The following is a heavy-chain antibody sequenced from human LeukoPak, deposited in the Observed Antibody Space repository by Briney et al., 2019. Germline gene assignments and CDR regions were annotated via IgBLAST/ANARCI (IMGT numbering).Heavy chain of an antibody. V-gene: IGHV4-30-4*01. J-gene: IGHJ3*02. CDR3: ARETIQFNAFDI. CDR2: IYYSGST. D-gene: IGHD5-18*01. Sequence: SETLSLTCTVSGGSISSGDYYWSWIRQPPGKGLEWIGYIYYSGSTYYNPSLKSRVTISVDTSKNQFSLKLSSVTAADTAVYYCARETIQFNAFDIWGQGTMVTVSS. CDR1: GGSISSGDYY.